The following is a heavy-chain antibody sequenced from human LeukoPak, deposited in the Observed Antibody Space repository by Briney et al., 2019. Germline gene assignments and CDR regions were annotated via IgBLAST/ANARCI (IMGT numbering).Heavy chain of an antibody. CDR3: ARAAPYYYYMDV. V-gene: IGHV1-69*06. Sequence: SVKVSCKASGYTFTSYAISWVRQAPGQGLEWMGGIIPIFGTANYAQKFQGRVTITADKSTSTAYMELSSLRSEDTAVYYCARAAPYYYYMDVWGKGTTVTVSS. J-gene: IGHJ6*03. CDR2: IIPIFGTA. CDR1: GYTFTSYA.